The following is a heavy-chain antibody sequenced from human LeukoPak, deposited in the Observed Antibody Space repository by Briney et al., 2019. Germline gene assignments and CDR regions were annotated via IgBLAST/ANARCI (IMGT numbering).Heavy chain of an antibody. CDR3: ARSGLSRFGF. CDR1: GFTFSTYA. Sequence: GGSLRLSCAASGFTFSTYAMSWVRQAPGKGLEWVSAFSGSGGSTYYANSVKGRFTISRDNSKNTLYLQMNSLRAEDTAVYYCARSGLSRFGFWGQGTLVTVSS. CDR2: FSGSGGST. J-gene: IGHJ4*02. D-gene: IGHD2/OR15-2a*01. V-gene: IGHV3-23*01.